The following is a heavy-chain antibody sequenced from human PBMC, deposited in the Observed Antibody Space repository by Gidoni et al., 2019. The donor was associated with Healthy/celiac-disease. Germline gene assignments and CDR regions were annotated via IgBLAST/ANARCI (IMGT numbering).Heavy chain of an antibody. V-gene: IGHV1-18*01. CDR3: ATSYYDFWSGYYISEFGFDP. D-gene: IGHD3-3*01. CDR2: ISAYNGNT. CDR1: GYTFTSYG. J-gene: IGHJ5*02. Sequence: QVQLVQSGAEVKKPGASVKVSCKASGYTFTSYGISWVRQAPGQGLEWMGWISAYNGNTNYAQKLQGRVTMTTDTSTSTAYMELRSLRSDDTAVYYCATSYYDFWSGYYISEFGFDPWGQGTLVTVSS.